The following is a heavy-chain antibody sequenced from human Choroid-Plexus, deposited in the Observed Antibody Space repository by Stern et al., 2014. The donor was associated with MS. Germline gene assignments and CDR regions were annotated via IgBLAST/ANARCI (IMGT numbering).Heavy chain of an antibody. Sequence: MQLVESGGGVVQPGRPLRLSCAASGFSFSSFGMHWVRQAPGKGLEWVALISYDGSKDYADSVKGRFAISRDNSKNTLYLQMNSLRAEDTAVYYCAKDRQYLTFCFDFWGQGSLVTVSS. CDR2: ISYDGSK. D-gene: IGHD2/OR15-2a*01. CDR1: GFSFSSFG. V-gene: IGHV3-30*18. J-gene: IGHJ4*02. CDR3: AKDRQYLTFCFDF.